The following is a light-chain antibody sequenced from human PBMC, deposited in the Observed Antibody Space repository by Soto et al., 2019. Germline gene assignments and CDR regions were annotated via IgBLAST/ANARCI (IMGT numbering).Light chain of an antibody. V-gene: IGLV2-14*01. J-gene: IGLJ2*01. CDR2: AVS. CDR3: SSYASSSSPYVV. CDR1: SSDVGGYNY. Sequence: QSALTQPASVSGSPGQSITISCTGTSSDVGGYNYVSWYQQHPGMAPKLMIYAVSNRPSGVSNRFSGSKSGNTASLTISGLQAEDEAHYYYSSYASSSSPYVVFGGGTQLTVL.